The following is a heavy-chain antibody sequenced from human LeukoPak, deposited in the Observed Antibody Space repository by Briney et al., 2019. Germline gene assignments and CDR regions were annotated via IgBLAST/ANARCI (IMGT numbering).Heavy chain of an antibody. CDR1: GFTFSGYT. Sequence: GESLRLSCAASGFTFSGYTMSWVRQAPGKGLGWVSSILGSGSTSYYADSVKGRFTISRDNSKNTLYLQMNSLRAEDTAVYYCAKDREPDNRWNFDYWGQGTLVTVSS. CDR3: AKDREPDNRWNFDY. V-gene: IGHV3-23*01. CDR2: ILGSGSTS. J-gene: IGHJ4*02. D-gene: IGHD1-1*01.